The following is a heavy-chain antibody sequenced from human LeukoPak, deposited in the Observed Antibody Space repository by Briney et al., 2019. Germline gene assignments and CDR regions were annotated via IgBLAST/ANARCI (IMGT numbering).Heavy chain of an antibody. CDR2: IRSEAHGGTT. J-gene: IGHJ4*02. D-gene: IGHD2-15*01. V-gene: IGHV3-49*04. Sequence: GGSLRLSCAASGFTFIGYAMSWVRQAPGKGLEWVGFIRSEAHGGTTGCAASVKGRFIISRDDSKGIAYLQMNSLKTEDTAVYYCNRRRCSGGVCYFDYWGQGTLVTVSS. CDR3: NRRRCSGGVCYFDY. CDR1: GFTFIGYA.